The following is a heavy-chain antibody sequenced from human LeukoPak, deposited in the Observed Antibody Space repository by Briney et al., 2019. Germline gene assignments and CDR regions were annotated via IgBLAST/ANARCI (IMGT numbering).Heavy chain of an antibody. V-gene: IGHV4-59*12. CDR3: ASASSIAARLGY. Sequence: SETLSLTCTVSGGSISSYYWSWIRQPPGKGLEWIGYIYYSGSTNYNPSLKSRVTISVDTSKNQFSLKLSSVTAADTAVYYCASASSIAARLGYWGQGTLVTVSS. D-gene: IGHD6-6*01. CDR2: IYYSGST. J-gene: IGHJ4*02. CDR1: GGSISSYY.